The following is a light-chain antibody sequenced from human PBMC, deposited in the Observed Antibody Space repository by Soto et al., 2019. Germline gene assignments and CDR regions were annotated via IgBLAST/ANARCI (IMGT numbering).Light chain of an antibody. J-gene: IGKJ1*01. CDR3: QQYYSYPWT. V-gene: IGKV1-5*03. Sequence: DIQMTQSPSTLSASVGDRVIIICRASQSISSWLAWYQQKPGKAPKLLIYKASSLESGVPSRFSGSGSGTEFTLTISSLQPDDSATYYCQQYYSYPWTFGQGTKVDIK. CDR2: KAS. CDR1: QSISSW.